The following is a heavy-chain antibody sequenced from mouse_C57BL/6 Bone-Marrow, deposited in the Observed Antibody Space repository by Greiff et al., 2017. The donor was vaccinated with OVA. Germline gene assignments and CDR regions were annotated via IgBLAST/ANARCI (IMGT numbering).Heavy chain of an antibody. D-gene: IGHD1-1*01. Sequence: EVMLVESGGGLVQPGGSLKLSCAASGFTFSDYYMYWVRQTPEKRLEWVAYISNGGGSTYYPDTVKGRFTISRDNAKNTLYLQMSRLKSEDTAMYYCARSYYYGSRRDAMDYWGQGTSVTVSS. CDR2: ISNGGGST. J-gene: IGHJ4*01. CDR1: GFTFSDYY. CDR3: ARSYYYGSRRDAMDY. V-gene: IGHV5-12*01.